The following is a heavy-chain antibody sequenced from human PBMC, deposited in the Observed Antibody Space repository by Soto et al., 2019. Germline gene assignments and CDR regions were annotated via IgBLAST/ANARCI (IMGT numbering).Heavy chain of an antibody. CDR2: IPYDGGNK. J-gene: IGHJ6*02. CDR1: GFTFSSYA. D-gene: IGHD4-4*01. CDR3: ARVQGYSNRPPLYYYGKDV. Sequence: QVQLVESGGGVVQPGRSLRLSCAASGFTFSSYAMHWVRQAPGKGLEWVAVIPYDGGNKDYADSVKGRFTISRDNSKNTPYLQMNSLRAEDTAVYYCARVQGYSNRPPLYYYGKDVWGQGTTVTVSS. V-gene: IGHV3-30-3*01.